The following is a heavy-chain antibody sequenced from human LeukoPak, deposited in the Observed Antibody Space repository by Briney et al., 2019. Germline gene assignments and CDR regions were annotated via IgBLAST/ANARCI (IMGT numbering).Heavy chain of an antibody. V-gene: IGHV4-4*02. J-gene: IGHJ4*02. CDR2: IYYSGST. CDR1: GGSISSSNW. CDR3: ARQTTVTTGFDY. Sequence: PSETLSLTCAVSGGSISSSNWWSWVRQPPGKGLEWIGYIYYSGSTYYNPSLKSRVTISVDTSKNQFSLKLSSVTAADTAVYYCARQTTVTTGFDYWGQGTLVTVSS. D-gene: IGHD4-17*01.